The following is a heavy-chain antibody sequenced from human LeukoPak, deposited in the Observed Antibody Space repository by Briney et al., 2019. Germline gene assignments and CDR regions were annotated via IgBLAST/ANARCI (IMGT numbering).Heavy chain of an antibody. D-gene: IGHD1-26*01. CDR1: GFTFSSSD. V-gene: IGHV3-13*01. Sequence: GGSLRLSCAASGFTFSSSDMHWVRQATGKGLEWVSAIGTVGDTYYAASVKGRFTISRENAKNSLYLQMNSLRDGDTAVYYCAKDEGSYYRTFDYWGQGTLVTVSS. CDR3: AKDEGSYYRTFDY. J-gene: IGHJ4*02. CDR2: IGTVGDT.